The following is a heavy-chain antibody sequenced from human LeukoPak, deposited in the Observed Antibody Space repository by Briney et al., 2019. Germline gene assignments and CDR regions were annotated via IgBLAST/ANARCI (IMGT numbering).Heavy chain of an antibody. V-gene: IGHV3-11*06. D-gene: IGHD6-13*01. CDR2: ISSSSSYT. CDR1: GFTFSDYY. Sequence: PGGSLRLSCAASGFTFSDYYMSWIRQAPGKGLEWVSYISSSSSYTNYADSVKGRFTISRDNAKNSLYLQMNSLRAEDTAVYYCARDMVAAAGTDYWGQGTLVTVPS. J-gene: IGHJ4*02. CDR3: ARDMVAAAGTDY.